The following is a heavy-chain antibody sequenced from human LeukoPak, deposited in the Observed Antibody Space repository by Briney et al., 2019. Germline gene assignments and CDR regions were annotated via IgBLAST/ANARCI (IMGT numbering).Heavy chain of an antibody. D-gene: IGHD1-26*01. CDR3: ARNSGSYPSGLDY. V-gene: IGHV1-46*01. J-gene: IGHJ4*02. Sequence: ASVKVSCKASGYTFTSYYMHWVRQAPGQGLEWMGIINPSGGSTSYAQKFQGRVTMTRDTSTSTVYMELRSLRSDDTAVYYCARNSGSYPSGLDYWGQGTLVTVSS. CDR1: GYTFTSYY. CDR2: INPSGGST.